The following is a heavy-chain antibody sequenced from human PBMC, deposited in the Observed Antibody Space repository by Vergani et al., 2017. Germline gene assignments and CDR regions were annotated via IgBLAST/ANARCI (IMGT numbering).Heavy chain of an antibody. D-gene: IGHD6-6*01. Sequence: QLQLQESGPRLVKPSETLSLTCSLSGMSISNNNYYWGWIRQPPGKGLEWIGSIYDSRNNNYSPSLKSRVSISVDTSKNQFSLNLTSVTAADTAVYYCAIHLRQLGWNDVFDIWCHGTLVTVSS. V-gene: IGHV4-39*01. J-gene: IGHJ3*02. CDR2: IYDSRNN. CDR1: GMSISNNNYY. CDR3: AIHLRQLGWNDVFDI.